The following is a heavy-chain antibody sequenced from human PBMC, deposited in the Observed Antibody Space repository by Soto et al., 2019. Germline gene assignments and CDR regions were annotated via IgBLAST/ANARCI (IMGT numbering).Heavy chain of an antibody. Sequence: GGSLRLSCAASGFTFSSYAMSWVRQAPGKGLEWVSAISGSGGSTYYADSVKGRFTISRDNSKNTLHLQMNSLRAEDTAVYYCAKARPIAAAGNRPSSFDYWGQGTLVTVSS. D-gene: IGHD6-13*01. CDR2: ISGSGGST. CDR1: GFTFSSYA. CDR3: AKARPIAAAGNRPSSFDY. V-gene: IGHV3-23*01. J-gene: IGHJ4*02.